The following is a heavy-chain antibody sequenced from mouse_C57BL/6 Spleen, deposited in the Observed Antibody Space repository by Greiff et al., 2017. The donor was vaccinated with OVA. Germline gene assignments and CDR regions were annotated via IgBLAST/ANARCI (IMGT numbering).Heavy chain of an antibody. CDR2: ISSGSSTI. CDR3: ARNAYYYGSYWYFDV. J-gene: IGHJ1*03. CDR1: GFTFSDYG. D-gene: IGHD1-1*01. V-gene: IGHV5-17*01. Sequence: EVQGVESGGGLVKPGGSLKLSCAASGFTFSDYGMHWVRQAPEKGLEWVAYISSGSSTIYYADTVKGRFTISRDNAKNTLFLQMTSLRSEDTAMYYCARNAYYYGSYWYFDVWGTGTTVTVSS.